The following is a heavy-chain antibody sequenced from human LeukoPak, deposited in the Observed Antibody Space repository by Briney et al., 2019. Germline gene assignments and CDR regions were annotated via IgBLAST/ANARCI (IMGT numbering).Heavy chain of an antibody. CDR3: ARKRIRDAFDI. Sequence: ETLSLTCTVSGGSISSYYWSWVRQAPGKGLEWVSVIYSGGSTYYADSVKGRFTISRDNSKNTLYLQMNSLRAEDTAVYYCARKRIRDAFDIWGQGTMVTVSS. CDR2: IYSGGST. CDR1: GGSISSYY. D-gene: IGHD2-21*01. J-gene: IGHJ3*02. V-gene: IGHV3-66*01.